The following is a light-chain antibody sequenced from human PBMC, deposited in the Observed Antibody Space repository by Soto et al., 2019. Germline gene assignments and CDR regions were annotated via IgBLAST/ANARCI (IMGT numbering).Light chain of an antibody. V-gene: IGLV2-14*01. CDR2: QVS. CDR3: SSFTTITTWV. CDR1: TSDVGAYNY. J-gene: IGLJ3*02. Sequence: QSALTQPASVSGSPGQSITISCTGTTSDVGAYNYVSWYQQHPGRAPTLLIYQVSYRPSGVSNRFSGSKSGNTAYLTISGLQAEDEADYYCSSFTTITTWVFGGGTKVTVL.